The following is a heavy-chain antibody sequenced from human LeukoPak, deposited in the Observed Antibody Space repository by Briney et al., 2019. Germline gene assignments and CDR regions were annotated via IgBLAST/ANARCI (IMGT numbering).Heavy chain of an antibody. J-gene: IGHJ4*02. CDR2: ISWNSGSI. V-gene: IGHV3-9*01. CDR3: ARDQYDTWSRRGNFDS. Sequence: GRSLRLSCAGSGFIFNNYAMRWVRQPPGKGLEWVSGISWNSGSIDYADSVKGRFTISRDNAKNSLYLQMNSLRAEDTAVFYCARDQYDTWSRRGNFDSWGQGTLVVVSS. D-gene: IGHD3/OR15-3a*01. CDR1: GFIFNNYA.